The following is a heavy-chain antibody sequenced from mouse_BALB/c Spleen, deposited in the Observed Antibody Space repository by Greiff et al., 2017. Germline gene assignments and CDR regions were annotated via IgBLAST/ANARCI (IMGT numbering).Heavy chain of an antibody. J-gene: IGHJ4*01. V-gene: IGHV5-9-4*01. D-gene: IGHD1-2*01. CDR2: ISSGGSYT. Sequence: EVKLVESGGGLVKPGGSLKLSCAASGFTFSSYAMSWVRQSPEKRLEWVAEISSGGSYTYYPDTVTGRFTISRDNAKNTLYLEMSSLRSEDTAMYYCARDQTTATVNAMDYWGQGTSVTVSS. CDR3: ARDQTTATVNAMDY. CDR1: GFTFSSYA.